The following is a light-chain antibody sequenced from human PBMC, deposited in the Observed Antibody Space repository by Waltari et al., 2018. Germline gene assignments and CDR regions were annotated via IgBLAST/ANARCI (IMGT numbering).Light chain of an antibody. CDR3: QVWDTRSDHLI. V-gene: IGLV3-21*03. CDR1: DIGTKT. Sequence: SYVLTQPPSVSVAPGKTARITCGGNDIGTKTVHRYQQEPGQAPVLGLHDNSDRPPGIPDRFSGSNSGDTATLTISRVEAGDEADYYCQVWDTRSDHLIFGGGTKLTVL. CDR2: DNS. J-gene: IGLJ2*01.